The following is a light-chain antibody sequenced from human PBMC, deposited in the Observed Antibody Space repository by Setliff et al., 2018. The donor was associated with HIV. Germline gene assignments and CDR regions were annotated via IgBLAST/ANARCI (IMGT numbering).Light chain of an antibody. CDR3: SSYAITNTLP. J-gene: IGLJ1*01. V-gene: IGLV2-14*01. CDR2: EVR. Sequence: QSALTQSASVSGSPGQSITISCTGTSSDVGGYSYVSWYQQHPGKAPKLIIYEVRNRPSGVSNRFSGSKSGNTASLTISGLQAEDEADYYCSSYAITNTLPFGTGTKVTV. CDR1: SSDVGGYSY.